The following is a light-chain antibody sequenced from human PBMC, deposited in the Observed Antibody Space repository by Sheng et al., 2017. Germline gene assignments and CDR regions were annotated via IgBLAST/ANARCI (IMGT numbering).Light chain of an antibody. V-gene: IGLV6-57*01. CDR3: QSYDGSKHGGV. Sequence: NFMLTQPHSVSESPGRTVTISCTRSSGSIANSFVQWYQQRPGSSPTIVIYEDNQRPSGVPDRFSGSIDRSSNSASLIISGLKTEDEADYYCQSYDGSKHGGVFGGGTKLTVL. J-gene: IGLJ3*02. CDR2: EDN. CDR1: SGSIANSF.